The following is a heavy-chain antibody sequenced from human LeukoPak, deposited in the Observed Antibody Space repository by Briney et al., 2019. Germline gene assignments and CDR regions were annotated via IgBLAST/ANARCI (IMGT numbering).Heavy chain of an antibody. CDR1: GYTFTSYG. V-gene: IGHV1-18*01. CDR2: ISAYNGNT. J-gene: IGHJ4*02. D-gene: IGHD3-22*01. Sequence: ASVKVSCKASGYTFTSYGISWVRQAPGRGLEWMGWISAYNGNTNYAQKLQGRVTMTTDTSTSTAYMELRSLRSDDTAVYYCARDYDSSGYKHFDYWGQGTLVTVSS. CDR3: ARDYDSSGYKHFDY.